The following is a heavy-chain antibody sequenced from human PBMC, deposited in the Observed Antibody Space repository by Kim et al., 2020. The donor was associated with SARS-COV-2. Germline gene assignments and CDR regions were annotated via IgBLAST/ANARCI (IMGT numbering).Heavy chain of an antibody. CDR3: AKNMVRGVIITGDAFDI. D-gene: IGHD3-10*01. V-gene: IGHV3-33*06. CDR1: GFTFSSYG. CDR2: IWYDGSNK. Sequence: GGSLRLSCAASGFTFSSYGMHWVRQAPGKGLEWVAVIWYDGSNKYYADSVKGRFTISRDNSKNTLYLQMNSLRAEDTAVYYCAKNMVRGVIITGDAFDIWGQGTMVTVSS. J-gene: IGHJ3*02.